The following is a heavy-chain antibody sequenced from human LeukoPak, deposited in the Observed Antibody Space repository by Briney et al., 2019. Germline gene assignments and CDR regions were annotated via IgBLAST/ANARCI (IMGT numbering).Heavy chain of an antibody. CDR1: GASISTSAYY. D-gene: IGHD2-21*02. Sequence: SETLSLTCTVSGASISTSAYYWGWIRQSPGRGLEWIGSIYYSGTTYYNPSLKSRVTISVDTSKKQFSLRLSSVTAADTAVYYCARYYCGGDCYSGYFDYWGQGTLATVSS. CDR2: IYYSGTT. CDR3: ARYYCGGDCYSGYFDY. J-gene: IGHJ4*02. V-gene: IGHV4-39*01.